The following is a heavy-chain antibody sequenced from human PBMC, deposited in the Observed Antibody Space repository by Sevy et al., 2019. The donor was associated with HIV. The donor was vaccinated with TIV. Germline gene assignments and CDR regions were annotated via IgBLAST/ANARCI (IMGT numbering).Heavy chain of an antibody. CDR1: GFTFSIYT. CDR2: FCFGGSKM. CDR3: AREGCTQPHDY. J-gene: IGHJ4*02. Sequence: GGSLRLSCAASGFTFSIYTMSWVRQAPGKGLEWVSTFCFGGSKMYYADSVKGRFTISRDNSRNTVYLQMNSLRADDTAGYYCAREGCTQPHDYWGQGTLVTVSS. D-gene: IGHD2-8*01. V-gene: IGHV3-23*01.